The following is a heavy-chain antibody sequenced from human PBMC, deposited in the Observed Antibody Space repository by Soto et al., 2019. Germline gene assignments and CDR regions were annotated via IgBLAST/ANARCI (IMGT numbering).Heavy chain of an antibody. V-gene: IGHV3-23*01. D-gene: IGHD2-21*02. CDR3: AHLDFVSGGDCFPLCSHFDY. Sequence: EVQLLESGGGLVQPGGSLRLSCAASGFTFSSYAMSWVRQAPGKGLEWVSAISGSGGSTYYADSVKGRFTISRDNSKNTLYLQMNSLRAEDTAVSYCAHLDFVSGGDCFPLCSHFDYWGQGTLVTVSS. CDR2: ISGSGGST. J-gene: IGHJ4*02. CDR1: GFTFSSYA.